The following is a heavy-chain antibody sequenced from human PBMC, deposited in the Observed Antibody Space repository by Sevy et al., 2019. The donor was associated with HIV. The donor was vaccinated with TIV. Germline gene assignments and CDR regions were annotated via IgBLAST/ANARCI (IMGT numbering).Heavy chain of an antibody. Sequence: GGSLRLSCAASGFTFGSYWMTWVRQAPGKGLEWVSNIKEDGSGRFYVDSVRGRFTVSRDNAKKTLYLQMNNLRGEDTALYYCARLYSSSSGRGLDNWGQGALVTVSS. CDR2: IKEDGSGR. CDR3: ARLYSSSSGRGLDN. D-gene: IGHD6-6*01. J-gene: IGHJ4*02. CDR1: GFTFGSYW. V-gene: IGHV3-7*01.